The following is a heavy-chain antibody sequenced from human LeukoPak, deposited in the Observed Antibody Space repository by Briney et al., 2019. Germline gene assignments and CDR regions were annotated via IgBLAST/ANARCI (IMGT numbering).Heavy chain of an antibody. D-gene: IGHD2-15*01. Sequence: SETLSLTCTVSGGSISRSSYYWGWIRQPPGKGLEWIGHIYYSGSTDYNPSLKSQLTMSVDTSKDQFSLKLSSVTAADTAVYYCARVAAKTVDYWGQGTLVTVSS. CDR2: IYYSGST. V-gene: IGHV4-39*07. CDR1: GGSISRSSYY. CDR3: ARVAAKTVDY. J-gene: IGHJ4*02.